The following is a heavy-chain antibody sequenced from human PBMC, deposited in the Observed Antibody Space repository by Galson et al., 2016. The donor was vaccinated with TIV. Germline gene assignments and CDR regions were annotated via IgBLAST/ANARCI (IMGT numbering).Heavy chain of an antibody. CDR1: GDSVSSNSAA. J-gene: IGHJ3*02. CDR2: TYCRSRCYY. Sequence: CAISGDSVSSNSAAWNWIRQSPSRGLEWLGRTYCRSRCYYDYAVSVRSRITINPDTSKNQFSLQLNSVAPEDTAVYYCTRAAGKNCYATCETFDIWGQGEMVTVSS. CDR3: TRAAGKNCYATCETFDI. V-gene: IGHV6-1*01. D-gene: IGHD2-2*01.